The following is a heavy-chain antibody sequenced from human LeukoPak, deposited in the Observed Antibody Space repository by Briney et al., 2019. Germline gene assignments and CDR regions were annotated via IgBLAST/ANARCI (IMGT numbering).Heavy chain of an antibody. V-gene: IGHV4-34*01. D-gene: IGHD1-26*01. Sequence: SETLSLTCAVYGGSFSGYYWSWIRQPPGRGLEWIGEINHSGSTNYNPSLKSRVTISVDTSKNLFSLKVSSVTAADTAVYYCARGRSNYYGMDVWGQGTTVTVSS. CDR1: GGSFSGYY. CDR3: ARGRSNYYGMDV. J-gene: IGHJ6*02. CDR2: INHSGST.